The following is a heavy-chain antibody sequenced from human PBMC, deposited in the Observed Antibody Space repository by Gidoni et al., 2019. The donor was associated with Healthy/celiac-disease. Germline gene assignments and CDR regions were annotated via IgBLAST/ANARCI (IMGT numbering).Heavy chain of an antibody. V-gene: IGHV3-7*01. CDR1: GFTFSSYW. J-gene: IGHJ6*02. CDR3: ARWGGSFDWLLYGPPRYYYYYGMDV. CDR2: IKQDGSEK. Sequence: EVQLVESGGGLVQPGGSLRLSCAASGFTFSSYWMSWVRQAPGKGLEWVANIKQDGSEKYYVDSVKGRFTISRDNAKNSLYLQMNSLRAEDTAVYYCARWGGSFDWLLYGPPRYYYYYGMDVWGQGTTVTVSS. D-gene: IGHD3-9*01.